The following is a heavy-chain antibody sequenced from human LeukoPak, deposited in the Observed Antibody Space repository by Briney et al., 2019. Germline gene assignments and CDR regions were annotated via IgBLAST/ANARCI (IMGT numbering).Heavy chain of an antibody. CDR1: GGSISSGGYY. J-gene: IGHJ3*02. Sequence: SETLSLTCTVSGGSISSGGYYWSWIRQHPGKGLEWIGYIYYSGSTYHNPSLKSRVTISVDTSKNQFSLKLSSVTAADTAVYYCARDTMVREPDAFDIWGQGTMVTVSS. D-gene: IGHD3-10*01. V-gene: IGHV4-31*03. CDR2: IYYSGST. CDR3: ARDTMVREPDAFDI.